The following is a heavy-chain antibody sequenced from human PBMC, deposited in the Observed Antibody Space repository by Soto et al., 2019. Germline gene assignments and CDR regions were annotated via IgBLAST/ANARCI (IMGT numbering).Heavy chain of an antibody. CDR3: ARRCSGSYYDY. Sequence: EVQLLESGGGLVQPGGSLRLSCAASGFTFSSYAMRWVRQAPGKGLEWVSAISGSGGSTYYADSVKGRFTISRDNSKSTLYLHMNSLRAEDTAVYYCARRCSGSYYDYWGQGTLVIVSS. V-gene: IGHV3-23*01. J-gene: IGHJ4*02. CDR1: GFTFSSYA. CDR2: ISGSGGST. D-gene: IGHD1-26*01.